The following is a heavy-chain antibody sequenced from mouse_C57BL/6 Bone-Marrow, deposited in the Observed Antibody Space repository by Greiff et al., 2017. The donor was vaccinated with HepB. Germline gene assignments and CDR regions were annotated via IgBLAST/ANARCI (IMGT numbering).Heavy chain of an antibody. CDR3: ARGGYYGSKSVFAY. V-gene: IGHV5-17*01. CDR1: GFTFSDYG. D-gene: IGHD1-1*01. Sequence: EVHLVESGGGLVKPGGSLKLSCAASGFTFSDYGMHWVRQAPEKGLEWVAYISSGSSTIYYADTVKGRFTISRDNAKNTLFLQMTSLRSEDTAMYYCARGGYYGSKSVFAYWGQGTLVTVSA. CDR2: ISSGSSTI. J-gene: IGHJ3*01.